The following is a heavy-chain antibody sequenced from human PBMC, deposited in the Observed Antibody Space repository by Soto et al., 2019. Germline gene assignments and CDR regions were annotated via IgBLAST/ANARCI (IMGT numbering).Heavy chain of an antibody. D-gene: IGHD5-18*01. Sequence: QVQLVQSGAEVKKPGSSVKVSCKASGGTFSSYAISWVRQAPGQGLEWMGGIIPIFGTANYAQKVQGRVTITSDEPTSTADMERSSLRSEDTAVYYCARVVVDTAMAYSDYWGQGTLVTVSS. V-gene: IGHV1-69*05. CDR3: ARVVVDTAMAYSDY. CDR1: GGTFSSYA. CDR2: IIPIFGTA. J-gene: IGHJ4*02.